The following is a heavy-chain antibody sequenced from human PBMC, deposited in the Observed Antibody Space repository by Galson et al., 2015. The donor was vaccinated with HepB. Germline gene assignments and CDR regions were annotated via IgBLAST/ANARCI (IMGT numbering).Heavy chain of an antibody. CDR3: ARDIGWIVENSRRAFDI. Sequence: SVKVSCKASGYTFTTYGINWVRQAPGQGLEVMGWISTYSGNTHYEQKFQGRVTLTTDTSTNTAYMELRSLSPDDTAVYYCARDIGWIVENSRRAFDIWGQGTMVTVSS. CDR2: ISTYSGNT. J-gene: IGHJ3*02. CDR1: GYTFTTYG. D-gene: IGHD3-22*01. V-gene: IGHV1-18*04.